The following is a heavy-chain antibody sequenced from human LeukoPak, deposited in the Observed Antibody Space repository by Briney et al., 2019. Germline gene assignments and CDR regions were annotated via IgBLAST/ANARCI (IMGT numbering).Heavy chain of an antibody. CDR3: ARNLAAAGTRANWFDP. CDR2: IYYSGST. D-gene: IGHD6-13*01. Sequence: SETLSLTCTVSGGSISSYYWSWIRQPPGKGLEWIGYIYYSGSTNYNPSLKSRVTISVDTSKNQFSLKLSSVTAADTAVYYCARNLAAAGTRANWFDPWGQGTLVTVSS. V-gene: IGHV4-59*01. CDR1: GGSISSYY. J-gene: IGHJ5*02.